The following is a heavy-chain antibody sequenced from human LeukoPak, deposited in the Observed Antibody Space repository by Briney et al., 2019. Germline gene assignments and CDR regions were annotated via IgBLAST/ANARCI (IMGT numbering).Heavy chain of an antibody. Sequence: SETLSLTCTVSDGSISTYYWSWIRQSPGRGLEWIGYVYYTGSTNYNPSLKSRVTILVVTSKNQFSLKLSSVTAADTAVYYCARAPSGYSYYYYGLDVWGQGTTVTVSS. J-gene: IGHJ6*02. V-gene: IGHV4-59*01. CDR2: VYYTGST. CDR3: ARAPSGYSYYYYGLDV. CDR1: DGSISTYY. D-gene: IGHD3-22*01.